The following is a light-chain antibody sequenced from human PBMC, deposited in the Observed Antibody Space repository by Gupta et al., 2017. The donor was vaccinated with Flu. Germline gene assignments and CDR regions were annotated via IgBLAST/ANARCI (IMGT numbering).Light chain of an antibody. Sequence: QSVLTQPPPASGTPGQRVTISCSGSSSNIGRNTVNWYQQVPGMAPRVLIYKNSVRPSGVPDRFSGSKSGTSASLAISRLQSEDEADYYCAAWDDSLNEVFGTGTKVTVL. CDR1: SSNIGRNT. J-gene: IGLJ1*01. CDR3: AAWDDSLNEV. V-gene: IGLV1-44*01. CDR2: KNS.